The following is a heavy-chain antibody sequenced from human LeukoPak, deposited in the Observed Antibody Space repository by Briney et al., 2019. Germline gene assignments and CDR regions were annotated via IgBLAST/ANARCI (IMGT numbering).Heavy chain of an antibody. CDR1: GFTFSSYG. Sequence: GRSLRLSCAASGFTFSSYGMHWVRQAPGKGLEWVAVISTDGSNKYYADSVKGRFTISRDNSKNTLYLQMNSLRAEDTAVYYCARATPDYYEMRRRDYYYYYGMDVWGQGTTVTVSS. J-gene: IGHJ6*02. D-gene: IGHD3-22*01. V-gene: IGHV3-30*03. CDR3: ARATPDYYEMRRRDYYYYYGMDV. CDR2: ISTDGSNK.